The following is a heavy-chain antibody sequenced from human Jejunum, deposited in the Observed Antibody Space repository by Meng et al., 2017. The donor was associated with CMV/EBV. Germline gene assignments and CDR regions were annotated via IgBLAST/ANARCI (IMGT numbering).Heavy chain of an antibody. Sequence: FTISWVRQAPGQGLEWMGRIIPILGKPNYAQKFQGRVTITADKSTSTAYMELSSLRAEDTAVYHCAKVMGSYCSSSINCPFAIEYWGQGTLVTVSS. J-gene: IGHJ4*02. CDR1: FT. D-gene: IGHD2-2*01. V-gene: IGHV1-69*08. CDR3: AKVMGSYCSSSINCPFAIEY. CDR2: IIPILGKP.